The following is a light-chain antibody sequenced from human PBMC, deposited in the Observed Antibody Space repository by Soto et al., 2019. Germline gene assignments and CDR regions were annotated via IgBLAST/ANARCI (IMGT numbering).Light chain of an antibody. Sequence: TQSPPSLCLARVDRASLSCRASQSINSNLAWYQQQPGQAPRLLIYGASTRATAVPDRFSGSGSGTDFTLTITSLQSDDFAVYFCQQYSDWPITFGQGTRLEI. CDR3: QQYSDWPIT. J-gene: IGKJ5*01. CDR1: QSINSN. V-gene: IGKV3-15*01. CDR2: GAS.